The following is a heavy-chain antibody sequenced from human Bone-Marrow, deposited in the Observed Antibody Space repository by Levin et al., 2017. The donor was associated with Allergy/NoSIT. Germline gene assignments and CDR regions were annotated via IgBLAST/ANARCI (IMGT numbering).Heavy chain of an antibody. CDR3: VRAVHSSSWSWYFDY. Sequence: VASVKVSCKASGGTFSSYAISWVRQAPGQGLEWMGGIIPIFGTANYAQKFQGRVTITADESTSTAYMELSSLRSEDTAVYYCVRAVHSSSWSWYFDYWGQGTLVTVSS. J-gene: IGHJ4*02. V-gene: IGHV1-69*13. CDR1: GGTFSSYA. CDR2: IIPIFGTA. D-gene: IGHD6-13*01.